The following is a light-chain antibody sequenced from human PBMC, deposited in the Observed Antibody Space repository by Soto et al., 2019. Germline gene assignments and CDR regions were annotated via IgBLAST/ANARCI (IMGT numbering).Light chain of an antibody. Sequence: DIQMTQSPSTLSASVGDRVTITCRASQSIGSSLAWFQQRPGKAPNLLIYDASSSESGVPSRFSGSGYGTDFSLSICSLQPEDLGTYQCQHCVSYCLWMFAQATTGRIK. CDR1: QSIGSS. CDR2: DAS. J-gene: IGKJ1*01. V-gene: IGKV1-5*01. CDR3: QHCVSYCLWM.